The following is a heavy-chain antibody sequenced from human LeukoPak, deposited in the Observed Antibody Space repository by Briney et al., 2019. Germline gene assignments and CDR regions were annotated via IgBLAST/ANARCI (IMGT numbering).Heavy chain of an antibody. J-gene: IGHJ4*02. V-gene: IGHV4-4*07. Sequence: SETLSLTCTVSGGSISSYYWSWIRQPAGEGLEWIGRLHTSGSTHYNPSLKSRVTMSVDTSKNQFSLKLSSVTAADTAVYYCARGGGGSWYGTVDYWGQGTLVTVSS. D-gene: IGHD6-13*01. CDR1: GGSISSYY. CDR2: LHTSGST. CDR3: ARGGGGSWYGTVDY.